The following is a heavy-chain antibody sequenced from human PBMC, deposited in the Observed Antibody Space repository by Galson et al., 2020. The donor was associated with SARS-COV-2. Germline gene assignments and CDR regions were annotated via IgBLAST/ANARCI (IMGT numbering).Heavy chain of an antibody. Sequence: GESLKISCAASRFTFSSYGMHWVRQAPGKGLEWVAVIWYDGSNKYYADSVKGRFTISRDNSKNTLYLQMNSLRAEDTAVYYCAREGEVAAAGNSLDYWGQGTLVTVSS. CDR2: IWYDGSNK. J-gene: IGHJ4*02. CDR1: RFTFSSYG. V-gene: IGHV3-33*01. CDR3: AREGEVAAAGNSLDY. D-gene: IGHD6-13*01.